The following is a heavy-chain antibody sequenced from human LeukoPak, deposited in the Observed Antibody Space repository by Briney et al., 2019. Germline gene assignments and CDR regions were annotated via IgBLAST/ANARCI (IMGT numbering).Heavy chain of an antibody. J-gene: IGHJ4*02. D-gene: IGHD3-10*01. V-gene: IGHV3-21*01. CDR1: GFTFSSYS. CDR2: ISSSSSYI. Sequence: GGSLRLSCAASGFTFSSYSMNWVRQAPGKGLEWVSSISSSSSYIYYADSVKGRFTFSRDNAKNSLYLQMNSLRAEDTAVYYCAREMVRGVICDYWGQGTLVTVSS. CDR3: AREMVRGVICDY.